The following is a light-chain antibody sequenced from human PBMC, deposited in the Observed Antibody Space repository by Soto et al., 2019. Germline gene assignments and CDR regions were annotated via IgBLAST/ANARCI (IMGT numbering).Light chain of an antibody. V-gene: IGKV3-20*01. CDR3: HQYGNSPWA. Sequence: ETLLTQSPGTLSLSPGERATLSCRASQSVYNNRLAWYQHRPGQSPRVLIYAASSRAPGIPDRFSGSASGTDFTLTISRLEPEVVAVYYCHQYGNSPWAFGQGTKVEIK. CDR1: QSVYNNR. J-gene: IGKJ1*01. CDR2: AAS.